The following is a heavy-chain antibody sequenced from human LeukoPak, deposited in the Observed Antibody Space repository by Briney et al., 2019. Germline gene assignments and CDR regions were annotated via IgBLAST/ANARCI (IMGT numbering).Heavy chain of an antibody. CDR1: GYTFTGYY. J-gene: IGHJ6*03. Sequence: ASVKVSCKASGYTFTGYYMHWVRQAPGQGLEWMGWINPNSGGTNYAQKFQGRVTMTRDTSISTAYMELSRLRSDDTAVYYCASQRKQQLGYYYYYYYMDVWGKGTTVTVSS. CDR2: INPNSGGT. V-gene: IGHV1-2*02. D-gene: IGHD6-13*01. CDR3: ASQRKQQLGYYYYYYYMDV.